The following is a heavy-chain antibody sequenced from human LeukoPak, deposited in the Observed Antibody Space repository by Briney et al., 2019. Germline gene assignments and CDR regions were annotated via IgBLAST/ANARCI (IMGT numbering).Heavy chain of an antibody. CDR1: GGSISSGGYS. D-gene: IGHD4-11*01. J-gene: IGHJ5*02. V-gene: IGHV4-30-2*01. CDR3: ARDRWDDYSNSLNWFDP. CDR2: IYHSGST. Sequence: SQTLSLTCAVSGGSISSGGYSWSWIRQPPGKGLEWIGYIYHSGSTYYNPSLKSRVTISVDRSKNQFSLKLSSVTAADTAVYYCARDRWDDYSNSLNWFDPWGQGTLVTVSS.